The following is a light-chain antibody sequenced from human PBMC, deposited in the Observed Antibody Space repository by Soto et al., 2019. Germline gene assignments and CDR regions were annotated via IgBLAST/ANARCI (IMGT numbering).Light chain of an antibody. Sequence: DIQMTQSPSTLSGSVGDRVTITCRASQTISSWLAWYQQKPGKATKLLIYKASTLKSGVPSRLSGSGSGTEFTLTISSLQPDDFATYYCQHYNSYSEAFGQGTQVDIX. V-gene: IGKV1-5*03. CDR3: QHYNSYSEA. CDR2: KAS. J-gene: IGKJ1*01. CDR1: QTISSW.